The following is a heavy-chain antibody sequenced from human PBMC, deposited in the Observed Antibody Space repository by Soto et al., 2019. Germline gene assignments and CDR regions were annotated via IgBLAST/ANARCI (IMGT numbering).Heavy chain of an antibody. CDR3: AKEWVYDSSGWSFDY. CDR1: GFTFSSYG. D-gene: IGHD3-22*01. Sequence: QVQLVESGGGVVQPGRSLRLSCAASGFTFSSYGMHWVRQAPGKGLEWVAVISYDGSNKYYADSVKGRFTISSDNSKNTLYLQMNSLRAEDTAVYYCAKEWVYDSSGWSFDYWGQGTLVTASS. V-gene: IGHV3-30*18. CDR2: ISYDGSNK. J-gene: IGHJ4*02.